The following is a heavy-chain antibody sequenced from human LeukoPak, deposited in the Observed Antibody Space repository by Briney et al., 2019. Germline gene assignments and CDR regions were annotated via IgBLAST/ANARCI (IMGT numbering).Heavy chain of an antibody. V-gene: IGHV4-34*01. J-gene: IGHJ4*02. CDR1: GGSFSGYY. Sequence: SETLSLTCAVYGGSFSGYYWSWIRQPPGEGLEWIGEINHSGSTNYNPSLKSRVTISVDTSKNQFSLKLSSVTAADTAVYYCARGLSGSCYPNHCWGQGTLVTVSS. D-gene: IGHD2-15*01. CDR2: INHSGST. CDR3: ARGLSGSCYPNHC.